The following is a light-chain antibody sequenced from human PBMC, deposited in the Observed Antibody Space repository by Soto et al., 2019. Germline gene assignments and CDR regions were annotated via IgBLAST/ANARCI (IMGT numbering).Light chain of an antibody. CDR2: GAS. J-gene: IGKJ2*01. V-gene: IGKV3-20*01. Sequence: TQSPSTLSASVGDRVTITCRASQRITNNFLAWFQQKPGLAPRLLIHGASTRASGVPDRFSGGGSGTDFVLTISRLEPEDFAVYFCQQYGRSPFTFGQGTKLQIK. CDR3: QQYGRSPFT. CDR1: QRITNNF.